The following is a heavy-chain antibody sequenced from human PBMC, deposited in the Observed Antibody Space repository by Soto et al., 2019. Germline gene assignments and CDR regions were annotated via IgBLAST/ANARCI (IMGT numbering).Heavy chain of an antibody. CDR2: INTDGSDT. CDR3: AKEVWSGPMDV. CDR1: GFTFSSDW. V-gene: IGHV3-74*01. Sequence: PGGSLRLSCAASGFTFSSDWMHWVRQAPGKGLVWVSRINTDGSDTSYADSVKGRFTISRDNSKNTLYLQMNSLRAEDTAVYYCAKEVWSGPMDVWGQGTTVTVSS. J-gene: IGHJ6*02. D-gene: IGHD3-3*01.